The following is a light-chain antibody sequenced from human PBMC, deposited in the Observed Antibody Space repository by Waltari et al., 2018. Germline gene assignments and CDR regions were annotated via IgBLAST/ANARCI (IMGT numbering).Light chain of an antibody. CDR1: QSVSSK. V-gene: IGKV3-15*01. J-gene: IGKJ1*01. CDR2: GAS. CDR3: HQYNNWPRT. Sequence: EIMMTQSPATLSVSPGERATLSCRASQSVSSKLTWYQQKPGQAPRLLIYGASTRATGIPARFSGSGSGTEFTLTISSLQSEDFAVYYCHQYNNWPRTFGQGTKVEIK.